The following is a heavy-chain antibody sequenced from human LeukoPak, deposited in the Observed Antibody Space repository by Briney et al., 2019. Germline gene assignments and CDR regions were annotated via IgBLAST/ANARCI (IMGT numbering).Heavy chain of an antibody. D-gene: IGHD3-22*01. J-gene: IGHJ4*02. CDR3: ARDLSGDYDSSEIDY. CDR1: GFTFSDYY. CDR2: IKGIGPTT. V-gene: IGHV3-11*04. Sequence: GGSLRLSCAASGFTFSDYYMSWIRQAPGKGLEWVSTIKGIGPTTYYADSVKGRFTISRDNAKNSMYLQMKSLRAEDTAVYYCARDLSGDYDSSEIDYWGQGTLVTVSS.